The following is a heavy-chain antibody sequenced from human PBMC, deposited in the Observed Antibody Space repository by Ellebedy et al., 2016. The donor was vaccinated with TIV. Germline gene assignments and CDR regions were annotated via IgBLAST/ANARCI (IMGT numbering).Heavy chain of an antibody. V-gene: IGHV1-69*13. Sequence: AASVKVSYKASGVTFSRYAVSWVRQAPGQGLEWMGTLIPMYGKTHYAQKLQGRVTIAADESTNTAFMGLSSLKSEDTAIYYCARGEYRNWFDPWGQGTLVTVSS. J-gene: IGHJ5*02. D-gene: IGHD3-10*01. CDR2: LIPMYGKT. CDR1: GVTFSRYA. CDR3: ARGEYRNWFDP.